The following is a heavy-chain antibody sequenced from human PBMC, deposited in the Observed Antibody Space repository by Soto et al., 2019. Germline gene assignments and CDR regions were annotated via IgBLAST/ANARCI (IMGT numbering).Heavy chain of an antibody. V-gene: IGHV5-51*01. CDR1: GYNLSGYL. D-gene: IGHD3-3*01. CDR2: IYPSDSDT. Sequence: PXESLKIYWEGSGYNLSGYLLAWVRQMPGKGLELMGIIYPSDSDTRYRPSFQGQVTISADKSISSAYLQWSSLRASDTAMYYCARGGVSTRTFDHWGQGTPVTVSS. J-gene: IGHJ4*02. CDR3: ARGGVSTRTFDH.